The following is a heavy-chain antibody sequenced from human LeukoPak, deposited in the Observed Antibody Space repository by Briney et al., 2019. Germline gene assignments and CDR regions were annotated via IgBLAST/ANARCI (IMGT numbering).Heavy chain of an antibody. J-gene: IGHJ5*02. CDR2: INPNSGGT. D-gene: IGHD2-15*01. Sequence: ASVKVSCKASGYTFTGYYIHWVRQAPGQGLEWMGWINPNSGGTNYAQKFQGRVTMTRDTSISTAYMELSRLRSDDTAVYYCARDSVPWYCSGGSCYNWFDPWGQGTLVTVSS. CDR3: ARDSVPWYCSGGSCYNWFDP. CDR1: GYTFTGYY. V-gene: IGHV1-2*02.